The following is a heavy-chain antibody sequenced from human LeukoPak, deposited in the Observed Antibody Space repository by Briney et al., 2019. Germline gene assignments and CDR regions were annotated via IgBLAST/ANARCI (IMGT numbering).Heavy chain of an antibody. D-gene: IGHD4-17*01. Sequence: PGGSLRLSCAASGFTFSAYSMNWVRQAPGKGLDWVSYISTSSTTIYYADSVKGRFTISRDNAKNSLYLQMNSLRAEDTAVYYCARNYHDYGDYVDAFDIWGQGTMVTVSS. CDR2: ISTSSTTI. CDR3: ARNYHDYGDYVDAFDI. J-gene: IGHJ3*02. V-gene: IGHV3-48*01. CDR1: GFTFSAYS.